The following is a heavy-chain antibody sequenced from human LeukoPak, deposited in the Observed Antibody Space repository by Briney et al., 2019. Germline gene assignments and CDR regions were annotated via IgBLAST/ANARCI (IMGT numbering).Heavy chain of an antibody. CDR1: GFTFSSYE. J-gene: IGHJ4*02. D-gene: IGHD2-15*01. V-gene: IGHV3-48*03. CDR3: ARIKPDCSGGSCYAHFDY. Sequence: EVQLVESGGGLVQPGGSLRLSCAASGFTFSSYEMNWVRQAPGKGLEWVSYISSSSSTIYYADSVKGRFTISRDNAKNSLYLQMNSLRAEDTAVYYCARIKPDCSGGSCYAHFDYWGQGTLVTVSS. CDR2: ISSSSSTI.